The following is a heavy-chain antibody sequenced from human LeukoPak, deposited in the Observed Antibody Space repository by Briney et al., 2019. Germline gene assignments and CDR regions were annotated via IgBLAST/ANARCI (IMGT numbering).Heavy chain of an antibody. V-gene: IGHV1-46*01. J-gene: IGHJ6*04. CDR2: INPSGGST. D-gene: IGHD3-9*01. CDR3: ARDAQASYYDILTGVYGMDV. Sequence: ASVKVSCKASGYTFTSYGINWVRQAPGQGLEWMGLINPSGGSTSYAQKFQGRVTMTRDTSTSTVYMELSSLRSEDTAVYYCARDAQASYYDILTGVYGMDVWGKGTTVTVSS. CDR1: GYTFTSYG.